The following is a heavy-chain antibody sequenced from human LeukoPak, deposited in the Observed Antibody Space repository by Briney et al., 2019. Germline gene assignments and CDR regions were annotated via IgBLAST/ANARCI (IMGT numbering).Heavy chain of an antibody. V-gene: IGHV1-69-2*01. CDR2: VEPEDGET. J-gene: IGHJ4*02. CDR1: GGTFTHYY. Sequence: GALVKVSCKASGGTFTHYYMHRVQQAPGTGLEWMGRVEPEDGETKYAEKFQGRVTIAADTSTDTAYMELTRLRWEDTAVYYGATGKHGNSWYSDYWGQGTLVTVS. D-gene: IGHD6-13*01. CDR3: ATGKHGNSWYSDY.